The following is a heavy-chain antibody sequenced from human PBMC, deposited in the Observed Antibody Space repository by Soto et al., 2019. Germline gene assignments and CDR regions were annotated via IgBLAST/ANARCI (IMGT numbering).Heavy chain of an antibody. Sequence: GASVKVSCKVSGYTFTDYYVHWVQQAPGKGLEWVGLVDSADGETIYAEKFQGRVTMTADTSTDTAYMELTSLRSEDAAVYYCGTVGRLGSTGASTYGMDVWAQGTTVTVSS. CDR3: GTVGRLGSTGASTYGMDV. V-gene: IGHV1-69-2*01. D-gene: IGHD1-26*01. J-gene: IGHJ6*02. CDR2: VDSADGET. CDR1: GYTFTDYY.